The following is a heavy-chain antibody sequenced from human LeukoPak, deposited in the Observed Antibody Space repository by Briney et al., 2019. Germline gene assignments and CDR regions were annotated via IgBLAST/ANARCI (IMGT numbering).Heavy chain of an antibody. V-gene: IGHV5-51*01. CDR3: AKHAKAYGSSCDY. CDR2: IYPGDSDT. J-gene: IGHJ4*02. D-gene: IGHD6-13*01. CDR1: GYSFTSSW. Sequence: GESLKISCKGSGYSFTSSWIGWVRQMPGQGLEWMGIIYPGDSDTRYSPSFQGQVTISADKSISTAHLQWSSLKASDTAMYYCAKHAKAYGSSCDYWGQGTLVTVSS.